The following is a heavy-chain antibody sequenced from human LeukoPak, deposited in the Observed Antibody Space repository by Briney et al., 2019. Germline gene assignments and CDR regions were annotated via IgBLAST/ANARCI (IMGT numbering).Heavy chain of an antibody. Sequence: SETLSLTCIVSGGSVSSGSYYWSWIRQPPGKGPEWIGYIYYSGSTNYNPSLKSRVTISVDTSKNQFSLKLSSVTAADTAVYYCARIVVVAATRARYWFDPWGQGTLVTVSS. J-gene: IGHJ5*02. CDR1: GGSVSSGSYY. CDR2: IYYSGST. CDR3: ARIVVVAATRARYWFDP. D-gene: IGHD2-15*01. V-gene: IGHV4-61*01.